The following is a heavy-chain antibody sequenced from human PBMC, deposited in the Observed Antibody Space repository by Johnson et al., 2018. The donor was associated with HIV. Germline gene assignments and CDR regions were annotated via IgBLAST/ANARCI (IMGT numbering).Heavy chain of an antibody. CDR3: ARAPYNWNAGLFGAFDM. D-gene: IGHD1-20*01. CDR2: ISGSGFDT. CDR1: NFTFKDYY. Sequence: VQLVESGGDLIKPGGSLRLSCAASNFTFKDYYMNWIRQAPGKGLEWISYISGSGFDTFYADSVKGRFTIPRDNAKKSLYLQMSSLKAEDTAVYYCARAPYNWNAGLFGAFDMWGRGTKVTVSS. V-gene: IGHV3-11*04. J-gene: IGHJ3*02.